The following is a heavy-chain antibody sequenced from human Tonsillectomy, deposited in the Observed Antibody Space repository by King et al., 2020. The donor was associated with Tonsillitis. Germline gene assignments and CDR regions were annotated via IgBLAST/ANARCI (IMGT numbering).Heavy chain of an antibody. J-gene: IGHJ4*02. CDR1: GFTFSNYW. D-gene: IGHD3-22*01. CDR2: IKQDGSEK. Sequence: QLVQSGGGLVQPGGSLRLSCAASGFTFSNYWMSWVRQAPGKGLEWVANIKQDGSEKYYVDSVKGRFTISRDNAKNSLFLQINSLRVEDTAVYYCARASPYYYDTSGYYPDFDYWGQGTLVTVSS. V-gene: IGHV3-7*01. CDR3: ARASPYYYDTSGYYPDFDY.